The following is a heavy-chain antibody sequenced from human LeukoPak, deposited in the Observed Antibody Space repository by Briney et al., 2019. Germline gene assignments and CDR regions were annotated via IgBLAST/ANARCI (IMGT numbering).Heavy chain of an antibody. D-gene: IGHD3-10*01. J-gene: IGHJ4*02. CDR3: ARVDYYGSGSYRAFDY. Sequence: SETLSLTCTVSGGSINDYYWNWIRQPPGKGLEWIGYIYYSGSTNYNPSLKSRVTISVDTSKNQFSLKVSSVTAADTAVYYCARVDYYGSGSYRAFDYWGQGTLVTVSS. CDR2: IYYSGST. CDR1: GGSINDYY. V-gene: IGHV4-59*12.